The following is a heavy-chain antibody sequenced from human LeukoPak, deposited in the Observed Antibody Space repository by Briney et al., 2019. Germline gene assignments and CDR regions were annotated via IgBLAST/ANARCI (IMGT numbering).Heavy chain of an antibody. V-gene: IGHV4-38-2*02. Sequence: SEILSLTCAVSGYSISSGYYWGWIRQPPGKGLEWIGSIYHSGSTYYNPSLKSRVTISVDTSKNQFSLKLSSVTAADTAVYYCARDARAPNYYYGMDVWGKGTTVTVSS. CDR1: GYSISSGYY. CDR3: ARDARAPNYYYGMDV. CDR2: IYHSGST. J-gene: IGHJ6*04.